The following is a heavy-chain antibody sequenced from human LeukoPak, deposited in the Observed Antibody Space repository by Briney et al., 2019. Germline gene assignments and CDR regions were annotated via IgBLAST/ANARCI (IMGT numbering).Heavy chain of an antibody. D-gene: IGHD3-3*01. CDR3: TTAPDSMDC. V-gene: IGHV3-15*01. CDR1: GFTFSSAS. J-gene: IGHJ4*02. Sequence: PGGSLRLSCAASGFTFSSASMTWVRQAPGKGLEWVGRIKSKTDGGTAEYAAPVKGRFTISRDDSQNTMYMQMNSLRPEDTAVYYCTTAPDSMDCWGQGTLVTVSS. CDR2: IKSKTDGGTA.